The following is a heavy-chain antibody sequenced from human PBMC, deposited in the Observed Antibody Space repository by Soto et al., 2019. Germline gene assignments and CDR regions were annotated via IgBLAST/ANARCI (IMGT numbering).Heavy chain of an antibody. J-gene: IGHJ5*02. CDR1: GGTFSSYA. CDR2: IIPIFGTA. Sequence: QVQLVQSGAEVKKPGASVKVSCKASGGTFSSYAISWVRQAPGQGLEWMGGIIPIFGTANYAQKFQGRVTITADKCTTTAYMEMSSQRSEDTAVYCCARAGCRGTSCYSGQNWFAPWGEGPLVAVSS. V-gene: IGHV1-69*06. D-gene: IGHD2-2*01. CDR3: ARAGCRGTSCYSGQNWFAP.